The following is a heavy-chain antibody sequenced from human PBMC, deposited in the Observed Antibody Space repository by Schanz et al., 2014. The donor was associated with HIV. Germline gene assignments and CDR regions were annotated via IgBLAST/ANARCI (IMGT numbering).Heavy chain of an antibody. D-gene: IGHD3-16*01. Sequence: EVQLLESGGGLVRPGGSLRLSCVASGFTFSDYAMSWVRQAPGKGPEWVSALSGGNDDTFYADYADSVKGRFTISRDNAKKTLYLQMNSLRAEDTAVYYCAKTTWGRRVDAFDIWGQGTMVTVSS. CDR1: GFTFSDYA. CDR3: AKTTWGRRVDAFDI. V-gene: IGHV3-23*01. CDR2: LSGGNDDT. J-gene: IGHJ3*02.